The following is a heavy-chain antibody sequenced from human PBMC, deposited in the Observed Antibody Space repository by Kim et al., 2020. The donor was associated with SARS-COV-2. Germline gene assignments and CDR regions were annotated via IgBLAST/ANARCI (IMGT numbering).Heavy chain of an antibody. Sequence: GGSLRLSCAASGFTFSSYSMNWVRQAPGKGLEWVSSISSSSSYIYYADSVKGRFTISRDNAKNSLYLQMNSLRAEDTAVYYCARDRRSWKLTPRLGTPHLPAYYYYGMDVWGQGTTVTVSS. J-gene: IGHJ6*02. V-gene: IGHV3-21*01. D-gene: IGHD6-13*01. CDR1: GFTFSSYS. CDR3: ARDRRSWKLTPRLGTPHLPAYYYYGMDV. CDR2: ISSSSSYI.